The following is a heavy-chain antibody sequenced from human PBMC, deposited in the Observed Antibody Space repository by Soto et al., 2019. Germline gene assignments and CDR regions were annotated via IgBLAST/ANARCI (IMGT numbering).Heavy chain of an antibody. CDR1: GYTFTGYY. Sequence: ASVKVSCKASGYTFTGYYMHWVRQAPGQGLEWMGWINPNSGGTNYAQKFQGWVTMTRDTSISTAYMELSRLRSDDTAVYYCARDGTDYGDHAYGMDVWGQGTTVTVSS. J-gene: IGHJ6*02. D-gene: IGHD4-17*01. CDR2: INPNSGGT. V-gene: IGHV1-2*04. CDR3: ARDGTDYGDHAYGMDV.